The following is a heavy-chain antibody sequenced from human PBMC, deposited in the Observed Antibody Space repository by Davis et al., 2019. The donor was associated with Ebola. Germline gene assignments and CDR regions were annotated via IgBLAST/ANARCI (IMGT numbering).Heavy chain of an antibody. CDR1: GYTFTGYY. CDR2: INPNSGGT. J-gene: IGHJ3*02. D-gene: IGHD2-2*02. V-gene: IGHV1-2*02. CDR3: ARALAIPDAFDI. Sequence: ASVKVSCKASGYTFTGYYMHWVRQAPGQGLEWMGWINPNSGGTKYAQKFQGRVTMTRDTSISTAYMELTSLRSDDTAVYYCARALAIPDAFDIWGQGTMVTASS.